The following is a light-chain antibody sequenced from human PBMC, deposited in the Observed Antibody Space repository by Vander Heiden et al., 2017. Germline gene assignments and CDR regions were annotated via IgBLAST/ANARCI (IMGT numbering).Light chain of an antibody. J-gene: IGLJ1*01. Sequence: QPALTQSAPVPGHPRQSITNSCSSTSGDVGGNNYLSWYQQQPGKAPRLMIYEVSHRPSGVSNRFSASKSGNTASLTISGLQAEDEADYYCSSYTSSSTYVFGTGTEVTVL. V-gene: IGLV2-14*01. CDR3: SSYTSSSTYV. CDR1: SGDVGGNNY. CDR2: EVS.